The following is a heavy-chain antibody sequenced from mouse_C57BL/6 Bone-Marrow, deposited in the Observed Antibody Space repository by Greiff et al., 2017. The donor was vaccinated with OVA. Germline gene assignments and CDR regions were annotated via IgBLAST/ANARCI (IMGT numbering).Heavy chain of an antibody. D-gene: IGHD2-1*01. J-gene: IGHJ2*01. V-gene: IGHV1-15*01. CDR1: GYTFTDYE. CDR2: IDPETGGT. Sequence: QVQLQQSGAELVRPGASVTLSCKASGYTFTDYEMHWVKQTPVNGLEWIGAIDPETGGTAYNQKFKGKAILTADKSSSTAYMELRSLTSEDSAVYYCTRYGNYYFDYWGQGTTLTVSS. CDR3: TRYGNYYFDY.